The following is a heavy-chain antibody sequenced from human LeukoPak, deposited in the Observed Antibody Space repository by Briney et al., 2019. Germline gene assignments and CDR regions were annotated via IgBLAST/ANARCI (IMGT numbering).Heavy chain of an antibody. J-gene: IGHJ3*02. CDR1: GGTFSSYA. D-gene: IGHD2/OR15-2a*01. V-gene: IGHV1-18*01. CDR2: ISAYNGNT. Sequence: GASVKVSCKASGGTFSSYAISWVRQAPGQGLEWMGWISAYNGNTNYAQKLQGRVTMTTDTSTSTAYMELRSLRSDDTAVYYCARDGPFPDAFDIWGQGTMVTVSS. CDR3: ARDGPFPDAFDI.